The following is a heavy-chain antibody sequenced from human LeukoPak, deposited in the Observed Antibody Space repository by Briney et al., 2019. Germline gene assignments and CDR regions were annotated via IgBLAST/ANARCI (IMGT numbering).Heavy chain of an antibody. V-gene: IGHV4-34*01. CDR1: GGSFSGYY. D-gene: IGHD6-19*01. CDR2: INHSGST. J-gene: IGHJ4*02. CDR3: ARSARFIRPQWRGPYSSGWYSDY. Sequence: PSETLSLTCAVYGGSFSGYYWSWIRQPPGKGLEWIGEINHSGSTNYNPSLKSRVTISVDTSKNQFSLKLSSVTAADTAVYYCARSARFIRPQWRGPYSSGWYSDYWGQGTLVTVSS.